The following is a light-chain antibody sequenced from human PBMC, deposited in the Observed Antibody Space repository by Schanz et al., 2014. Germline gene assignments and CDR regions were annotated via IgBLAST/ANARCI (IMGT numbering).Light chain of an antibody. CDR1: SSDVGGYNS. CDR3: HSYDSLRGAV. J-gene: IGLJ3*02. V-gene: IGLV2-14*03. CDR2: DVS. Sequence: QSALTQPASVSGSPGQSITISCTGTSSDVGGYNSVSWYQQHPGKAPKLMIYDVSDRPSGVSNRFSGSKSGNTASLTISGLQAADEADYYCHSYDSLRGAVFGGGTKLTVL.